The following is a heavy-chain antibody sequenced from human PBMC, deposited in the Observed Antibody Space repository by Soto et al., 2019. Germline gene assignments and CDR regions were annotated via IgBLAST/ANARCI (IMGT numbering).Heavy chain of an antibody. CDR1: GFTFTDVW. Sequence: EVQLVESVGGLVKPGGSLRLSCAASGFTFTDVWMTWVRQAPGKGLEWVGRIKRKIDGETTDYAAPVKGRFTISRDDLKNTLFLQMNSLKSEDTAVYYCAVDAQCSSTNCPGAFDIWGQGTMVTVSS. D-gene: IGHD2-2*01. J-gene: IGHJ3*02. CDR3: AVDAQCSSTNCPGAFDI. V-gene: IGHV3-15*01. CDR2: IKRKIDGETT.